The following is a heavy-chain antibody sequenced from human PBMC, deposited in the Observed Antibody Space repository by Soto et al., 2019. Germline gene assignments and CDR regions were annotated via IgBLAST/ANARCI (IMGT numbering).Heavy chain of an antibody. CDR2: IYYSGST. CDR3: ARARGYCTNGVCYRPWYFDL. D-gene: IGHD2-8*01. V-gene: IGHV4-31*03. CDR1: GGSISSGGYY. J-gene: IGHJ2*01. Sequence: ASETLSLTCTVSGGSISSGGYYWSWIRQHPGKGLEWIGYIYYSGSTYYNPSLKSRVTISVDTSKNQFSLKLSSVTAADTAVYYCARARGYCTNGVCYRPWYFDLWGRGTLVT.